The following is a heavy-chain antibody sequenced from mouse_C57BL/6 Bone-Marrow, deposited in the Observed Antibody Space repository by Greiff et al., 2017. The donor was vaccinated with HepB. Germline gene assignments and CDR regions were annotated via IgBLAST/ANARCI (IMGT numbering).Heavy chain of an antibody. CDR1: GYTFTSYW. J-gene: IGHJ4*01. D-gene: IGHD1-1*02. CDR3: ARGGGYAMDY. Sequence: QVQLKESGAELVKPGASVKMSCKASGYTFTSYWITWVKQRPGQGLEWIGDIYPGSGSTNYNEKFKSKATLTVDTSSSTAYMQLSSLTSEDSAVYYCARGGGYAMDYWGQGTSVTVSS. CDR2: IYPGSGST. V-gene: IGHV1-55*01.